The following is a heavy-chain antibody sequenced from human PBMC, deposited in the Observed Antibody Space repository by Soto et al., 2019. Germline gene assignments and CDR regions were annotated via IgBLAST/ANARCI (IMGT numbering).Heavy chain of an antibody. CDR2: ISGSGGST. D-gene: IGHD3-16*02. J-gene: IGHJ6*03. CDR3: AKDEYDYIWGSYRYYYYMDV. Sequence: GGSLRLSCAASGFTFSSYAMSWVRQDPGKGLEWVSAISGSGGSTYYADSVKGRFTISRDNSKNTLYLQMNSLRAEDTAVYYCAKDEYDYIWGSYRYYYYMDVWGKGTTVTVSS. CDR1: GFTFSSYA. V-gene: IGHV3-23*01.